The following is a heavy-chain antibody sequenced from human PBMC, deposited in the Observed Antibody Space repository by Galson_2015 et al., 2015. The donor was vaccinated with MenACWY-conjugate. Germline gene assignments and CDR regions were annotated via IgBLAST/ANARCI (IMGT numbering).Heavy chain of an antibody. J-gene: IGHJ4*02. V-gene: IGHV3-74*01. Sequence: SLRLSCAASGFTFNSYWMHWVRQPPGKGLEWISYIKADGSFSNYADSVKGRFTISTDNAKNMVYLQMDGLGDEDTAVYFCAGDNNWSFDSWGQGTLVTVSS. CDR1: GFTFNSYW. D-gene: IGHD1-1*01. CDR2: IKADGSFS. CDR3: AGDNNWSFDS.